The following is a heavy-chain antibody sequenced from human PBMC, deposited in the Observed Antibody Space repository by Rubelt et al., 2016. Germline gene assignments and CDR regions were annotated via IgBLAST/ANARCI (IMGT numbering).Heavy chain of an antibody. D-gene: IGHD3-10*01. V-gene: IGHV3-74*01. CDR2: INSDGGAT. J-gene: IGHJ4*02. Sequence: VQLVESGGGLVQPGGSLRLSCAASGFSFSSFWMHWVRQAPGKGLVWVSRINSDGGATTYADSVKGRFSISRDNAKNTRYPKMHSPTGEDTAVYYCARVGREWGGSSAYCAYWGQGTLVTVSS. CDR3: ARVGREWGGSSAYCAY. CDR1: GFSFSSFW.